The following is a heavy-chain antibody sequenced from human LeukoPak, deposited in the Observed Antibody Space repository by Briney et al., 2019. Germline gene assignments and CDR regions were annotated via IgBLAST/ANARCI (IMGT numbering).Heavy chain of an antibody. D-gene: IGHD1-14*01. Sequence: GGSLRLSCAASGFTFNNFAMGWVRQAPGKGLEWVSVVGTGSDTYYEDSVKSRFTISRDNSKSTVYLQMNSLRADDTALYYCAKNLPGRPRDYSGQGTLVTVSS. CDR3: AKNLPGRPRDY. V-gene: IGHV3-23*01. J-gene: IGHJ4*02. CDR2: VGTGSDT. CDR1: GFTFNNFA.